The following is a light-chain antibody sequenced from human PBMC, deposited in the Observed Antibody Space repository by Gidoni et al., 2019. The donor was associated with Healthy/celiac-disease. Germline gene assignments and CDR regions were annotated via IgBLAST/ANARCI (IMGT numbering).Light chain of an antibody. CDR1: QSVSSSY. CDR3: HQYGSSPPVT. CDR2: GAS. Sequence: EIVLTQSPGTLSLSPGERATLSCRASQSVSSSYLAWYQQKPGQAPRLLIYGASSRATGIHDRFSGSGSWTDFTLTISRLGPEDFALYYCHQYGSSPPVTFGQGTRLEIK. V-gene: IGKV3-20*01. J-gene: IGKJ5*01.